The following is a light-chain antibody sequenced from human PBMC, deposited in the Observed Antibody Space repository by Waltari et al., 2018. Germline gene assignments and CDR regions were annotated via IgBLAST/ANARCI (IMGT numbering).Light chain of an antibody. J-gene: IGKJ2*01. CDR2: GAS. CDR3: QQYGSSGT. V-gene: IGKV3-20*01. CDR1: QSVASIY. Sequence: EIVLTQSPGTLSLPPGQRAPLSCRASQSVASIYLAWYQQKPGQAPRLLLYGASSRATGIPDRFSGSGSGTDFTLTISRLEPEDFAVYYCQQYGSSGTFGQGTKLEIK.